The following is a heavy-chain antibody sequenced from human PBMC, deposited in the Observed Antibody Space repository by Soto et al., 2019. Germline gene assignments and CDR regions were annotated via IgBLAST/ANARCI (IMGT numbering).Heavy chain of an antibody. CDR1: GGTFSSYA. J-gene: IGHJ6*02. CDR2: IIPIFGTA. V-gene: IGHV1-69*06. CDR3: ARAAVVAELLGSYYYGMDV. Sequence: ASVKVSCKASGGTFSSYAISWVRQAPGQGLEWMGGIIPIFGTANYAQKFQGRVTITADKSTSTAYMELSSLRSEDTAVYYCARAAVVAELLGSYYYGMDVWGQGTTVTVSS. D-gene: IGHD2-15*01.